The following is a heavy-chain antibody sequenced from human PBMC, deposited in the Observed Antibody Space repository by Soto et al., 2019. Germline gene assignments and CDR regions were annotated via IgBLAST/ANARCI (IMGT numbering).Heavy chain of an antibody. CDR3: AKELGSSGSYYYYYYMDV. V-gene: IGHV3-23*01. D-gene: IGHD1-26*01. J-gene: IGHJ6*03. CDR2: IGGSGGST. Sequence: GGSLRLSCAASGFTFSSYAMSWVRQAPGKGLEWVSAIGGSGGSTYYADSVKGRFTISRDNSKNTLYLQMNSLRAEDTAVYYCAKELGSSGSYYYYYYMDVWGKGTTVTVSS. CDR1: GFTFSSYA.